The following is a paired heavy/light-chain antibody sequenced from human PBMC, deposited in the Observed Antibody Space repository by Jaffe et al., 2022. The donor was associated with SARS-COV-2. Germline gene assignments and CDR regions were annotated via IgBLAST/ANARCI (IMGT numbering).Light chain of an antibody. V-gene: IGKV4-1*01. CDR1: QSVLYSSNYKNY. J-gene: IGKJ4*01. Sequence: DIVMTQSPDSLAVSLGERATINCKSSQSVLYSSNYKNYLAWYQQKPGQPPKVLIYWASTRESGVPDRFSGSGSGTDFTLTISSLQAEDVAIYYCQQYYDTPLTFGGGTKVEIK. CDR3: QQYYDTPLT. CDR2: WAS.
Heavy chain of an antibody. CDR1: GFTFTDSG. CDR2: ISYDGSIE. V-gene: IGHV3-30*18. Sequence: QVQLVESGGGVVQPGKSLRLSCAASGFTFTDSGMHWVRQAPGKGLEWVAVISYDGSIEYYADSVKGRFTISRDNSKNTLRLQMNSLRPEDTAVYYCAKSIDFTTGLTHHWGQGTLVTVSS. CDR3: AKSIDFTTGLTHH. D-gene: IGHD3-22*01. J-gene: IGHJ5*02.